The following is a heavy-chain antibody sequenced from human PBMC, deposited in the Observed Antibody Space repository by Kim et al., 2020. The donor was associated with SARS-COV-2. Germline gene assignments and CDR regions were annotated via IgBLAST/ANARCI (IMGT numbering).Heavy chain of an antibody. V-gene: IGHV4-34*13. CDR3: ARGGREYYGSEDAFDI. D-gene: IGHD3-10*01. Sequence: SLKSRVTTSVDQSKNQFSLKLSSVTAADTAVYYCARGGREYYGSEDAFDIWGQGTMVTVSS. J-gene: IGHJ3*02.